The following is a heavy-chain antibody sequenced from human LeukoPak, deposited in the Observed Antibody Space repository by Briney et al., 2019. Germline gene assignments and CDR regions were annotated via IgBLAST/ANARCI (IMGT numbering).Heavy chain of an antibody. CDR3: ARDSLSAGSAGFDY. D-gene: IGHD6-19*01. V-gene: IGHV4-4*02. J-gene: IGHJ4*02. CDR2: IYHSGST. Sequence: PSETLSLTCAVSGGSISSSIWWSWVRQPPGKGLEWVGEIYHSGSTNYNPSLKSRVTISVDKSKNQFSLKLSSVTAADTAVYYCARDSLSAGSAGFDYWGQGTLVTVSS. CDR1: GGSISSSIW.